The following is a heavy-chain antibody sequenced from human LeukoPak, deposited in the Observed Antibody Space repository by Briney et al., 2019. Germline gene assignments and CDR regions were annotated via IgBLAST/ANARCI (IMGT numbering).Heavy chain of an antibody. CDR2: IASDGSST. D-gene: IGHD4-23*01. Sequence: GGSLRLSCAASGFTFSSYWMNWVRQAPVKGLVWVSRIASDGSSTTYADSVKGRFSISRDNAKNTLYLQMNSLRVEDTAVYYCARGRPHGNDYWGQGTLVTVSS. V-gene: IGHV3-74*01. CDR1: GFTFSSYW. CDR3: ARGRPHGNDY. J-gene: IGHJ4*02.